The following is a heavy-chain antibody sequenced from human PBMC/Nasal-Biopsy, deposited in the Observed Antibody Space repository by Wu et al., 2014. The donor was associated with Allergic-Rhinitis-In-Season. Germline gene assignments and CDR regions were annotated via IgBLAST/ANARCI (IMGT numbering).Heavy chain of an antibody. V-gene: IGHV3-48*03. CDR3: ARDYYGMDV. CDR2: ISSSGSTI. Sequence: YISSSGSTIYYADSVKGRFTISRDNAKNSLYLQMNSLRAEDTAVYYCARDYYGMDVWGQGTTVTVSS. J-gene: IGHJ6*02.